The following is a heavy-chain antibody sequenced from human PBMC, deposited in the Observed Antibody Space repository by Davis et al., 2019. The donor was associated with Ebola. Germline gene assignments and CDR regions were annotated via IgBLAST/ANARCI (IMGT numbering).Heavy chain of an antibody. CDR1: GYTFTSYY. J-gene: IGHJ5*02. CDR2: INAGNGNT. Sequence: ASVTVSCKASGYTFTSYYMHWVRQAPGQRLEWMGWINAGNGNTKYSQKFQGRVTITRDTSASTAYMELSSLRSEDTAAYYCATMRFGELYNWFDPWGQGTLVTVSS. CDR3: ATMRFGELYNWFDP. D-gene: IGHD3-10*01. V-gene: IGHV1-3*01.